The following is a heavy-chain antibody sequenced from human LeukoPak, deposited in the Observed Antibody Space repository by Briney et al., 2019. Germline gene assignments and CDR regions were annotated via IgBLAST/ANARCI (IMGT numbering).Heavy chain of an antibody. CDR2: IYHSGST. CDR3: AREEDQAYYYGSGSYFEY. CDR1: GYSSSSDYY. Sequence: SETLSLTCTVSGYSSSSDYYWGWIRQPPGKGLEWIGSIYHSGSTYYNPSLKSRVTISIDTSKNQFSLRLSSVTAADTAVYYCAREEDQAYYYGSGSYFEYWGQGTLVTVSS. D-gene: IGHD3-10*01. V-gene: IGHV4-38-2*02. J-gene: IGHJ4*02.